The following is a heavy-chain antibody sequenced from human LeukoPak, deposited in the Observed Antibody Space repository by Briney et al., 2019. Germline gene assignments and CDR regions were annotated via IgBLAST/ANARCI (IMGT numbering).Heavy chain of an antibody. D-gene: IGHD3-10*01. Sequence: SETLSLTCTVSGGSINSYYWSWIRQPAGKGLEWLGRIYTSGSTNYNPSLKSRVTMSVDTSKNQFSLKLGSVTAADTAVYYCARDRDYFGSGNYGYGDVWGKGTKVTISS. CDR3: ARDRDYFGSGNYGYGDV. CDR1: GGSINSYY. CDR2: IYTSGST. V-gene: IGHV4-4*07. J-gene: IGHJ6*04.